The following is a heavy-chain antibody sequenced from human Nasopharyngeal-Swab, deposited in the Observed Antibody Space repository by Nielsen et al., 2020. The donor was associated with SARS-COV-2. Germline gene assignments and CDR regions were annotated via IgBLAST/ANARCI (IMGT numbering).Heavy chain of an antibody. J-gene: IGHJ6*02. Sequence: GRSLRLSCAASGFTFSSYEMNWVRQAPGKGLEWVSYISSSGSTIYYADSVKGRFTISRDNAKNSLYLQMNSLRAEDTAVYYCARDDTPGVVRSYYYYGMDVWGQGTTVTVSS. D-gene: IGHD3-22*01. CDR3: ARDDTPGVVRSYYYYGMDV. V-gene: IGHV3-48*03. CDR1: GFTFSSYE. CDR2: ISSSGSTI.